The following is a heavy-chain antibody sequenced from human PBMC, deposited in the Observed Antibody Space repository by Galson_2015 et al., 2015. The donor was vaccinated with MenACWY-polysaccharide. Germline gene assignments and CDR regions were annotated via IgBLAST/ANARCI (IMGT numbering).Heavy chain of an antibody. Sequence: SLRLSCAASGFTFSSFAVSWVRQAPEKGLEWLSTISGSGGSTYYADSVKGRFTISRDNSKNTLYLQMNSLRAEDTAVYYCAKAKVYSGYDYNYYYHYYGMDVWGQGTTVTVSS. CDR2: ISGSGGST. CDR3: AKAKVYSGYDYNYYYHYYGMDV. D-gene: IGHD5-12*01. V-gene: IGHV3-23*01. CDR1: GFTFSSFA. J-gene: IGHJ6*02.